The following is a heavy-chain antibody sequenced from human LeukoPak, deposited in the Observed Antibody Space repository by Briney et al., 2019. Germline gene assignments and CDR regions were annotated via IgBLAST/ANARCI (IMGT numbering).Heavy chain of an antibody. D-gene: IGHD6-19*01. Sequence: PSETLSLTCAVYGGSFSGYYWSWIRQPPGKGLEWIGEINHSGSTNYNPSLKSRVTISVDTSKNQFSLKLSSVTAADTAVYYCARGISIAVAGTSYNWFDPWGQGTLVTLSS. V-gene: IGHV4-34*01. J-gene: IGHJ5*02. CDR3: ARGISIAVAGTSYNWFDP. CDR2: INHSGST. CDR1: GGSFSGYY.